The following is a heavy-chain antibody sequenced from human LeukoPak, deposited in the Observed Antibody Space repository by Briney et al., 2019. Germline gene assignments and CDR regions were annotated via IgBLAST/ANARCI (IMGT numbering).Heavy chain of an antibody. D-gene: IGHD1-1*01. CDR3: AREGTGRGGRYYFDY. V-gene: IGHV4-30-2*01. CDR2: IYHSGST. Sequence: SQTLSLTCAVSGGSISSGGYSWSWIRQPPGKGLEWIGYIYHSGSTYYNPSLKSRVTISVDRSKNQFSLKLSSVTAADTAVYYCAREGTGRGGRYYFDYWGQGTLVTVSS. CDR1: GGSISSGGYS. J-gene: IGHJ4*02.